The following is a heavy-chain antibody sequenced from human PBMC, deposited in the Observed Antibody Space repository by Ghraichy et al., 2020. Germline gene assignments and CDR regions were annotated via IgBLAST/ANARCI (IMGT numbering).Heavy chain of an antibody. CDR2: LNIDGTTV. CDR1: GFSFTDYW. CDR3: VRSYKDGLRHFDY. V-gene: IGHV3-74*01. Sequence: LSLTCAASGFSFTDYWMHWVRQTPGRGLEWVSHLNIDGTTVNYADSVKGRFTISRDNAKNTMYLQMISLTVEDTAVYYCVRSYKDGLRHFDYWGQEPWSPSP. J-gene: IGHJ4*01. D-gene: IGHD1-14*01.